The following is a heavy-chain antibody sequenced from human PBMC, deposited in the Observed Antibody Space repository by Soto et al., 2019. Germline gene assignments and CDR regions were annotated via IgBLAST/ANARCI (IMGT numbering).Heavy chain of an antibody. V-gene: IGHV3-23*01. Sequence: PWGSLRLSCAASGFTFSSYAMSWFRQAPGKGLEWVSAISGSGGSTYYADSVKGRFTISRDNSKNKLYLQMNSLRAEDTDVYYCAKEWLRGQCGGDCYYYYSMDVWGQGNTVTVFS. J-gene: IGHJ6*02. CDR3: AKEWLRGQCGGDCYYYYSMDV. CDR2: ISGSGGST. CDR1: GFTFSSYA. D-gene: IGHD2-21*02.